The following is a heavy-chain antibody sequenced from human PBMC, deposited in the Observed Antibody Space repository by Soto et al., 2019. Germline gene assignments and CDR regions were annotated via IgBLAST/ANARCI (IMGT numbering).Heavy chain of an antibody. Sequence: ASETLSPTCAVSGGSLSSGGFSWSWIRQPPGKGLEWIGYIYHSGSTYYNPSLKSRVTISVDRSKNQFSLKLSSVTAADTAVYYCARVPDRWGQGTLVTVSS. J-gene: IGHJ5*02. V-gene: IGHV4-30-2*01. CDR1: GGSLSSGGFS. D-gene: IGHD2-2*01. CDR3: ARVPDR. CDR2: IYHSGST.